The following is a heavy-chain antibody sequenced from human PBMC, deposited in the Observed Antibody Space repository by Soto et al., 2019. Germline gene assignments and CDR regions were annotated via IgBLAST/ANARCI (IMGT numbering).Heavy chain of an antibody. J-gene: IGHJ4*02. Sequence: GGSLRLSCAASGFTFSYYYMIWIRQAPGKGLEWVSYISSSGSTIYYADSVKGRFTISRDNAKNSLYLQMNSLRAEDTAVYYCAREGGYDSSGYYQYYFDYWGQGTLVTVSS. D-gene: IGHD3-22*01. CDR3: AREGGYDSSGYYQYYFDY. CDR2: ISSSGSTI. CDR1: GFTFSYYY. V-gene: IGHV3-11*01.